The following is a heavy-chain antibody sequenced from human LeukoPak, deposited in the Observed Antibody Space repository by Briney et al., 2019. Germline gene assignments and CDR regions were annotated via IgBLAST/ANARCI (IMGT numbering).Heavy chain of an antibody. Sequence: SETLSLTCTVSGGSISSYFWNWIRQPAGKGLEWIGRIYSSGSTNYNPSLKSRASMSVDTSKNQFSLKLSSLTAADTAVYYCARDRNTNWFDPWGQGTLVTVSS. CDR2: IYSSGST. J-gene: IGHJ5*02. V-gene: IGHV4-4*07. CDR3: ARDRNTNWFDP. CDR1: GGSISSYF.